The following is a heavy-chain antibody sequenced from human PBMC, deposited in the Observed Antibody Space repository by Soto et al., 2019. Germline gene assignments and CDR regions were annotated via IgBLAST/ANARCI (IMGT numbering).Heavy chain of an antibody. D-gene: IGHD2-2*01. CDR3: ARHWHQQTLDQ. Sequence: ESLKISCKGVGYSFTSYWIVWMRQMPGEGLEWMGIIYPDDSDTRYNPSFQGHVTISADKSISTAYLQWSSLKASDTAMYYCARHWHQQTLDQWGQGTMVTVS. V-gene: IGHV5-51*01. CDR2: IYPDDSDT. J-gene: IGHJ5*02. CDR1: GYSFTSYW.